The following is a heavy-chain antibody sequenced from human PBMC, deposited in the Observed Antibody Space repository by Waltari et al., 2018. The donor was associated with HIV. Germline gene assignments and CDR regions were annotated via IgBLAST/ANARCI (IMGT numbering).Heavy chain of an antibody. J-gene: IGHJ4*02. Sequence: QVQLQQWGAGLLKPSETLSLTCAVYGGSFSGYYWSWIRQPPGKGLEWIGEINHSGRTNYNTSLKSRVTRSVDTSKNQCSLKLSSVTAADTAVYYCASRDAAMPKGPFDYWGQGTLVTVSS. CDR1: GGSFSGYY. D-gene: IGHD5-18*01. V-gene: IGHV4-34*01. CDR2: INHSGRT. CDR3: ASRDAAMPKGPFDY.